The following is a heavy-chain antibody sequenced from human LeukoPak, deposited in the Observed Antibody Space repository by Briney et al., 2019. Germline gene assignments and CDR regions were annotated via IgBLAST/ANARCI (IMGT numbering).Heavy chain of an antibody. CDR2: ISSNGGST. Sequence: QSGGSLRLSCAASGFTFSSYAMHWVRQAPGKGLEYVSAISSNGGSTSYANSVKGRFTISRDNSKNTLYLQMGSLRTEDTALYYCVKDINMESRRGKKYSGPDYWGQGTLVTVSS. D-gene: IGHD1-26*01. J-gene: IGHJ4*02. V-gene: IGHV3-64*01. CDR1: GFTFSSYA. CDR3: VKDINMESRRGKKYSGPDY.